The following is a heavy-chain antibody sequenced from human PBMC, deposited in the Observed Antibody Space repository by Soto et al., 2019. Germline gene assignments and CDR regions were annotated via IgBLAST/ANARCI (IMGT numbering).Heavy chain of an antibody. CDR2: INHSGST. D-gene: IGHD2-2*01. V-gene: IGHV4-34*01. Sequence: QMQLQQWGAGLLKPSETLSLTCAVYGGSFSGYYWSWIRQPPGKGLEWIGEINHSGSTNYNPSLKSRVTISVDTSKNQFSLKLSSVTAADTAVYYCARAASLEGYCSSTSCYGGNFDYWGQGTLVTVSS. J-gene: IGHJ4*02. CDR3: ARAASLEGYCSSTSCYGGNFDY. CDR1: GGSFSGYY.